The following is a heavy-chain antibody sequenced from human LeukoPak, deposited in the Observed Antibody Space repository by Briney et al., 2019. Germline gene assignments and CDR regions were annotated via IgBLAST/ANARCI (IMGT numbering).Heavy chain of an antibody. V-gene: IGHV1-8*03. D-gene: IGHD2-2*01. J-gene: IGHJ4*02. CDR1: GYTFTGYY. Sequence: ASVKVSCKASGYTFTGYYMHWVRQAPGQGLEWMGWMNPNSGNTGYAQKFQGRVTITRNTSISTAYMELSSLRSEDTAVYYCASRSSTSSFDYWGQGTLVTVSS. CDR3: ASRSSTSSFDY. CDR2: MNPNSGNT.